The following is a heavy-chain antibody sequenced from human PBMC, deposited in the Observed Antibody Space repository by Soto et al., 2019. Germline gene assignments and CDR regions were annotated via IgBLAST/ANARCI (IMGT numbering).Heavy chain of an antibody. CDR1: GFTFSSYG. V-gene: IGHV3-33*01. Sequence: QVQLVESGGGVVQPGRSLRLSCAASGFTFSSYGMHWVRQAPGKGLEWVAVIWYDGSNKYYADSVKGRFTISRDNSENTLYLQMNSLRAEDTAVYYCARDPAVLRQWYFDLWGRGTLVTVSS. CDR3: ARDPAVLRQWYFDL. J-gene: IGHJ2*01. CDR2: IWYDGSNK. D-gene: IGHD4-17*01.